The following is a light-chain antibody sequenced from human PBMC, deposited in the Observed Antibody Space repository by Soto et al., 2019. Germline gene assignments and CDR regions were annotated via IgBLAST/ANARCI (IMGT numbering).Light chain of an antibody. CDR2: GAS. CDR1: QSISDT. CDR3: QQYNNWPWT. Sequence: EIVMTQSPATLSVSPGGRATLSCRASQSISDTLAWYQQKPGQAPRLLIYGASTRAPGFPARFSGSGSGTDFTLTISSLQSEDFAVYYCQQYNNWPWTFGQGPKVDIK. J-gene: IGKJ1*01. V-gene: IGKV3-15*01.